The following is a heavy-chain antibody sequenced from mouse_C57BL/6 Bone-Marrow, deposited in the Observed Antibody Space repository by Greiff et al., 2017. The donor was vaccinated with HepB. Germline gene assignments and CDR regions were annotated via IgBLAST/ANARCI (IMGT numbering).Heavy chain of an antibody. CDR3: TSYWVAY. Sequence: VQLKESGAELVRPGASVKLSCTASGFNIKDDYMHWVKQRPEQGLEWIGWIDPENGDTEYASKFQGKATITADTSSNTAYLQLSSLTSEDTAVYYCTSYWVAYWGQGTRVTVSA. V-gene: IGHV14-4*01. J-gene: IGHJ3*01. CDR2: IDPENGDT. CDR1: GFNIKDDY.